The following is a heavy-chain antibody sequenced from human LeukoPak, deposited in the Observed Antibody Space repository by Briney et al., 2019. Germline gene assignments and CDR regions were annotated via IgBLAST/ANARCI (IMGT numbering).Heavy chain of an antibody. CDR3: ARESGGVCSSTSCYHNWFDP. CDR1: GGFISSGGYY. V-gene: IGHV4-31*03. CDR2: IYYSGST. J-gene: IGHJ5*02. Sequence: SETLSLTCTVSGGFISSGGYYWSWIRQHPGKGLEWIGYIYYSGSTYYNPSLKSRVTISVDTSKNQFSLKLSSVTAADTAVYYCARESGGVCSSTSCYHNWFDPWGQGTLVTVSS. D-gene: IGHD2-2*01.